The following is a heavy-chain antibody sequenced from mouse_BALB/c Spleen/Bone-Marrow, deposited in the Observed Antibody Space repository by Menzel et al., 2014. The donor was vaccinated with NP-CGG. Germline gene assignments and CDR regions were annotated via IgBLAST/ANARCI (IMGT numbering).Heavy chain of an antibody. CDR3: ARYRYDGTFAY. J-gene: IGHJ3*01. Sequence: VKLMESGAELVRPGTSVKVSCKASGYAFTNYLIEWVEQRPGQGLEWVGVINPGSGGTNYNEKFEGKATLTADKSSSTAYTQLSSLTSDDSAVYFCARYRYDGTFAYWGQGTLVTVSA. D-gene: IGHD2-14*01. CDR2: INPGSGGT. V-gene: IGHV1-54*01. CDR1: GYAFTNYL.